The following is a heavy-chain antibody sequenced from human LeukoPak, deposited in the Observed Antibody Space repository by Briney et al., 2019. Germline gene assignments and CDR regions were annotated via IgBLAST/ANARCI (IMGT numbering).Heavy chain of an antibody. Sequence: ASVKVSCKASGYTFTSYYMHWVRQAPGQGLEWMGIINPSGGSTSYAQKFQGRVTMTRDMSTSTVYMELSSLRSEDTAVYYCARDMGYCSGSSCYSSWFDPWGQGTLVTVSS. CDR3: ARDMGYCSGSSCYSSWFDP. CDR1: GYTFTSYY. J-gene: IGHJ5*02. D-gene: IGHD2-15*01. V-gene: IGHV1-46*01. CDR2: INPSGGST.